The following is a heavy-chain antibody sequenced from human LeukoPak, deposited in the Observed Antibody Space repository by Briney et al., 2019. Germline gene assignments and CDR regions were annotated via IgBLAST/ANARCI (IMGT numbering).Heavy chain of an antibody. D-gene: IGHD4-23*01. V-gene: IGHV3-48*04. CDR3: ARDYGGSSPFDY. CDR1: GFTFNIHG. CDR2: ISSSGSTI. J-gene: IGHJ4*02. Sequence: PGGSLRLSCAASGFTFNIHGMNWVRQAPGKGLEWVSYISSSGSTIYYADSVKGRFTISRDNAKNSLYLQMNSLRAEDTAVYYCARDYGGSSPFDYWGQGTLVTVSS.